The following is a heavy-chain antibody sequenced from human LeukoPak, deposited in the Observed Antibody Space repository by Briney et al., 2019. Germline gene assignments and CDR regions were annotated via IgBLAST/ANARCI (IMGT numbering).Heavy chain of an antibody. D-gene: IGHD1-26*01. CDR3: ARDILDVGATHYFDY. V-gene: IGHV4-59*01. CDR2: IHSSGSA. CDR1: GASITTYY. J-gene: IGHJ4*02. Sequence: PSETLSLTCTVSGASITTYYWSWIRQPPGTALEHIGQIHSSGSANYNPSLKSRVAMSLDASKNQFSLTVSSVTAADTAIYYCARDILDVGATHYFDYWGQGSLLTVSS.